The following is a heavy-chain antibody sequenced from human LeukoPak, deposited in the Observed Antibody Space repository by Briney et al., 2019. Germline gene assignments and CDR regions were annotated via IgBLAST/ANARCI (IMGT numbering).Heavy chain of an antibody. CDR3: AKSYCSSTSCYSYYYYYYMDV. CDR1: GGSISISSYY. J-gene: IGHJ6*03. Sequence: TTSETLSLTCTVSGGSISISSYYWGWIRQPPGKGLEWIGSMYFSGSTYYNPSLKSRVTITVDTSKNQFSLKLTSVTAADTAVYYCAKSYCSSTSCYSYYYYYYMDVWGKGTTVTVSS. V-gene: IGHV4-39*01. D-gene: IGHD2-2*01. CDR2: MYFSGST.